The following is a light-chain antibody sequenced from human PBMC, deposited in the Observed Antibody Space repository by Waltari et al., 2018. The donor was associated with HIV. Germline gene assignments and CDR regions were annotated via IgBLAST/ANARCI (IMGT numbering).Light chain of an antibody. J-gene: IGLJ1*01. CDR2: DVS. V-gene: IGLV2-14*03. CDR1: SSDAGLYSF. CDR3: SSYTRSNIRV. Sequence: QSALTQPASVSGSPGQSITISCTGTSSDAGLYSFVSWYQQHPGKAPRLMIYDVSNRPSGVSNRFSGSKSGDTASLTISGLQAEDEADYYCSSYTRSNIRVFGTGTKVTVL.